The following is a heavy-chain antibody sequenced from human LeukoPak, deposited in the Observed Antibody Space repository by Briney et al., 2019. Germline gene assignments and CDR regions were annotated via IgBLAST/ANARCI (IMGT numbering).Heavy chain of an antibody. V-gene: IGHV3-9*01. D-gene: IGHD5-12*01. CDR1: GFTFDDYA. Sequence: PGRSLRLSCAASGFTFDDYAMHWVRQAPGKGLEWVSGISWNSGSIGYADSVKGRFTISRDNAKNPLYLQMNSLRAEDTALYYCAKTSRGYSGYDSYYGMDVWGQGTTVTVSS. J-gene: IGHJ6*02. CDR3: AKTSRGYSGYDSYYGMDV. CDR2: ISWNSGSI.